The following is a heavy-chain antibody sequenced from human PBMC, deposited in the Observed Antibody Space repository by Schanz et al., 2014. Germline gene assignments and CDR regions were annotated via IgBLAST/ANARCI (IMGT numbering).Heavy chain of an antibody. J-gene: IGHJ5*02. D-gene: IGHD5-12*01. Sequence: QVQLQESGPGLVKPSQTLSLTCTVSGGSINSAGHYWSWIRQPPGKDLEWIGYKYYTGSPYYNPSFWGRVTVSQDTSKNEFSLKLSSVTAADTAVYYCAAHRQYTGYDDWFDPWGQGTLVSVSS. CDR1: GGSINSAGHY. CDR2: KYYTGSP. CDR3: AAHRQYTGYDDWFDP. V-gene: IGHV4-31*03.